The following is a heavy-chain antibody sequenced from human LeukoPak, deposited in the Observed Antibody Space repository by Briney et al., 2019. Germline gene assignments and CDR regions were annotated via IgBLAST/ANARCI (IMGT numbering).Heavy chain of an antibody. V-gene: IGHV1-2*02. Sequence: ASVKVSCKASGYTFTGYYMHWVRQAPGQGLEWMGWINPNSGGTNYAQKFQGRVTMTRDTSVSTAYMELSRLRSDDTAVYYCARDIWFGGIGGDYWGQGTLVTVSS. CDR2: INPNSGGT. CDR3: ARDIWFGGIGGDY. D-gene: IGHD3-10*01. J-gene: IGHJ4*02. CDR1: GYTFTGYY.